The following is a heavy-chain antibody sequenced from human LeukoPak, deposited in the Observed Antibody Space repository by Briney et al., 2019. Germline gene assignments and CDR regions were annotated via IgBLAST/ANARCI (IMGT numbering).Heavy chain of an antibody. V-gene: IGHV4-4*07. Sequence: SETLSLTCTLSGGPISSYYWSWIRQPAGKGLEWIGRIYTSGSTNYNPSLKSRVTMSVDTSKNQFSLKLSSVTAADTAVYYCARDRGNYDAFDIWGQGTMVTVSS. J-gene: IGHJ3*02. CDR2: IYTSGST. CDR3: ARDRGNYDAFDI. CDR1: GGPISSYY. D-gene: IGHD3-10*01.